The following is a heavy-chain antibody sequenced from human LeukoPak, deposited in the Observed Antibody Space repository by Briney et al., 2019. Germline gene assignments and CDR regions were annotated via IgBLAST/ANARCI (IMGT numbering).Heavy chain of an antibody. Sequence: PSETLSLTCAVYGGSFSGYYWSWIRQPPGKGLEWIGEINHSGSTNYNPSLKSRVTISVDTSKNQFSLKLSSVTAADTAVYYCARLRLERPEYFDYWGQGTLVTVSS. V-gene: IGHV4-34*01. CDR3: ARLRLERPEYFDY. D-gene: IGHD1-1*01. CDR1: GGSFSGYY. J-gene: IGHJ4*02. CDR2: INHSGST.